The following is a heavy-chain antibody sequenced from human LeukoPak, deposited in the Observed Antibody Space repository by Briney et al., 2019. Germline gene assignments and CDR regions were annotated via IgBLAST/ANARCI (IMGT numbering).Heavy chain of an antibody. CDR1: GGTFSSYA. CDR3: ASYVVRVVVPARYEEGNYYYYGMDV. CDR2: IIPILGIA. Sequence: SVKVSCKASGGTFSSYAISWVRQAPGQGLEWMGRIIPILGIADYAQKFQGRVTITADKSTSTAYMELSSLRSEDTAVYYCASYVVRVVVPARYEEGNYYYYGMDVWGQGTTVTVPS. J-gene: IGHJ6*02. V-gene: IGHV1-69*04. D-gene: IGHD2-2*01.